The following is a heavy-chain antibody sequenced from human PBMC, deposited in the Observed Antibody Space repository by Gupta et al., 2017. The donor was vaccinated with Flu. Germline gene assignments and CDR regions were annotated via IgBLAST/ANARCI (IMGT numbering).Heavy chain of an antibody. V-gene: IGHV3-49*02. CDR3: TRRDVGTNYYYYYMDV. J-gene: IGHJ6*03. Sequence: MSWVRQAPGKGLEWVGFIRSKAYGGTTEYAASVKGRFTISRDDSKSIAYLQMNSLKTEETAVYYCTRRDVGTNYYYYYMDVWGKGTTVTVSS. D-gene: IGHD3-10*02. CDR2: IRSKAYGGTT.